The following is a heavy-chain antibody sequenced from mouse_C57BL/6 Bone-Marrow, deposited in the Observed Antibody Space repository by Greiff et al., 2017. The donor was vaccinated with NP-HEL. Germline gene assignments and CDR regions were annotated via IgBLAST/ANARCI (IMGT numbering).Heavy chain of an antibody. D-gene: IGHD1-1*01. J-gene: IGHJ1*03. CDR1: GYTFTDYN. Sequence: EVQLQQSGPELVKPGASVKIPCKASGYTFTDYNMDWVKQSHGKSLEWIGDINPNNGGTIYNQKFKGKATLTVDKSSSTAYMELRSLTSEDTAVYYCASGYYYGSSYDWYFDVWGTGTTVTVSS. V-gene: IGHV1-18*01. CDR2: INPNNGGT. CDR3: ASGYYYGSSYDWYFDV.